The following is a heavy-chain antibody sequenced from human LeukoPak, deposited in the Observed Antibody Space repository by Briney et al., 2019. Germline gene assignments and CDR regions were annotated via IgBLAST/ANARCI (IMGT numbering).Heavy chain of an antibody. CDR3: ARENSDCSGGSCYSVFDY. J-gene: IGHJ4*02. D-gene: IGHD2-15*01. CDR1: GFTFSSYW. Sequence: GGSLRLSCAASGFTFSSYWMSWVRQAPGKGLEWVANIKQDGSEKYYVDSVKGRFTISRDNAKNSLYLQMNSLRAEDTAVYYCARENSDCSGGSCYSVFDYWGQGTLVTVSS. V-gene: IGHV3-7*01. CDR2: IKQDGSEK.